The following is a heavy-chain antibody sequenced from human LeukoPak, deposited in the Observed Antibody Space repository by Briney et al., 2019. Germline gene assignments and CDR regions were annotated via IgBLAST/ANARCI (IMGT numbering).Heavy chain of an antibody. V-gene: IGHV4-31*03. CDR2: IYYSGST. D-gene: IGHD3-22*01. CDR1: GGSISSGGYY. CDR3: AREPLSYCYDNGGWFDP. Sequence: PSETLSLTCTVSGGSISSGGYYWSWIRQHPGKGLEWIGYIYYSGSTYYNPSLKSRVTISVDTSKNQFSLKLSSVTAADTAVYYCAREPLSYCYDNGGWFDPWGQGTLVTVSS. J-gene: IGHJ5*02.